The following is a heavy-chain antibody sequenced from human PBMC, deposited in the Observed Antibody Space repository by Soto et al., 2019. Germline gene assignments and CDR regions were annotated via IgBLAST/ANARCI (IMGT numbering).Heavy chain of an antibody. CDR1: GGSISSYY. D-gene: IGHD6-19*01. CDR2: IYYSGST. CDR3: ARAASGWYVPGYFDY. Sequence: SETLSLTCTASGGSISSYYWSWIRQPPGKGPEWIGYIYYSGSTNYNPSLKSRVTISVDTSKNQFSLKLSSVTAADTAVYYCARAASGWYVPGYFDYWGQGTLVTVSS. J-gene: IGHJ4*02. V-gene: IGHV4-59*01.